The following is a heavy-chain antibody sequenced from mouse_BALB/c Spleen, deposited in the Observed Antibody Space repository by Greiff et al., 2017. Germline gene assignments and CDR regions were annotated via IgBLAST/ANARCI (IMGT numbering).Heavy chain of an antibody. Sequence: VQLKQSGAELVKPGASVKLSCTASGFNIKDTYMHWVKQRPEQGLEWIGRIDPANGNTKYDPKFQGKATITADTSSNTAYLQLSSLTSEDTAVYYCARFLLPDYWGQGTTLTVSS. J-gene: IGHJ2*01. V-gene: IGHV14-3*02. CDR2: IDPANGNT. CDR1: GFNIKDTY. D-gene: IGHD1-1*01. CDR3: ARFLLPDY.